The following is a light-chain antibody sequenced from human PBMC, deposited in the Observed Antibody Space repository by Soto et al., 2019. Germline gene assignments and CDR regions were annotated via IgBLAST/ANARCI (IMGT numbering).Light chain of an antibody. CDR3: SSYTSSTPLVL. CDR1: SSDVSGYKY. J-gene: IGLJ2*01. CDR2: DVS. V-gene: IGLV2-14*01. Sequence: QSALTQPASVSGSPGQSITISCTGTSSDVSGYKYVSWYQQHPGKAPKLMIYDVSNRPSGVSNRFSGSKFGNTASLTISGLQAEDEADYYCSSYTSSTPLVLFGGGTQVTVL.